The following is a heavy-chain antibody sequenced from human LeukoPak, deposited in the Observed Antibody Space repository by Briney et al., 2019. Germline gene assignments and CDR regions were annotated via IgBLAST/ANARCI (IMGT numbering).Heavy chain of an antibody. CDR3: ARGRGRYSGYDSRGTLNY. V-gene: IGHV4-34*01. CDR2: INHSGST. Sequence: SETLSLTCAVYGGSLSGYYWIWIRQPPGKGLEWIGEINHSGSTNYNPSLKSRVTISVDTSKNQFSLKLSSVTAADTAVYYCARGRGRYSGYDSRGTLNYWGQGTLVTVSS. D-gene: IGHD5-12*01. J-gene: IGHJ4*02. CDR1: GGSLSGYY.